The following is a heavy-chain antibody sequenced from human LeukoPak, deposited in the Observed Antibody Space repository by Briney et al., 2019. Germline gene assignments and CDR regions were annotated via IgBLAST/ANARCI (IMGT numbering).Heavy chain of an antibody. CDR1: GGSFSGHY. CDR2: INHSGST. D-gene: IGHD3-10*01. V-gene: IGHV4-34*01. Sequence: SETLSLTCAVYGGSFSGHYWSLIRQPPGKGLEWIGEINHSGSTKYNPSLKSRVTISIDTSKNQFSLKLSSVTAADTAVYYCASGGSMVRGVIISPFFDYWGQGSLVTVSS. J-gene: IGHJ4*02. CDR3: ASGGSMVRGVIISPFFDY.